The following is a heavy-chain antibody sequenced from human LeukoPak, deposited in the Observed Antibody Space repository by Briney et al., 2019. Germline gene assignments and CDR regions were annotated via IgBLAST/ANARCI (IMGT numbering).Heavy chain of an antibody. J-gene: IGHJ3*02. D-gene: IGHD6-19*01. CDR3: ARDPLTSYSSGWYISAFDI. CDR2: ISSSSSYI. CDR1: GFTFSSYS. V-gene: IGHV3-21*01. Sequence: PGGSLRLSCAVSGFTFSSYSMNWVRQAPGKGLEWVSSISSSSSYIYYADSVRGRFTISRDNAKNSLYLQMNSLRAEDTAVYYCARDPLTSYSSGWYISAFDIWGQGTMVTVSS.